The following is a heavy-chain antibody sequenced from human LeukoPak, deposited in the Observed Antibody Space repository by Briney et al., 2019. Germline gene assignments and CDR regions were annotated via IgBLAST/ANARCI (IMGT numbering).Heavy chain of an antibody. V-gene: IGHV3-23*01. CDR1: GLTFSSYA. Sequence: PGGSLRLSCAASGLTFSSYAMSWVRQAPGKGLEWVSAISGSGGSTYYADSVKSRFTISRDNSKNTLYLQMNSLRAEDTAVYYCAKDRSGYPNWFDPWGQGTLVTVSS. D-gene: IGHD3-3*01. J-gene: IGHJ5*02. CDR3: AKDRSGYPNWFDP. CDR2: ISGSGGST.